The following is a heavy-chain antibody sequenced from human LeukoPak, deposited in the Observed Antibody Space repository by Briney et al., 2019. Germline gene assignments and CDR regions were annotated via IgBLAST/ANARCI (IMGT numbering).Heavy chain of an antibody. D-gene: IGHD4-17*01. V-gene: IGHV3-7*01. CDR3: ARPTTVGSLFDY. CDR2: VKQGGSEK. Sequence: GGSLRLSCAASGFTFSDYWMSWVRQAPGKGLEWVANVKQGGSEKFYVDSVKGRFTISRDNAKNSLYLQMNSLRVEDTAVYYCARPTTVGSLFDYWGQGTLVTVSS. J-gene: IGHJ4*02. CDR1: GFTFSDYW.